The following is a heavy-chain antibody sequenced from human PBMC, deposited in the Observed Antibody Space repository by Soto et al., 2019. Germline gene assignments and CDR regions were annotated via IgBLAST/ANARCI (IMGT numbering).Heavy chain of an antibody. CDR2: ISYNGIT. Sequence: SETLSLTCVVSGDSITNGDYCCSWISKPPGKDLECIAYISYNGITHYNPSLKSPVTLSLDPAKKHFSLRMTSVTGADTAVYYCDGGIQEGLDPWTQGTVFPVSS. CDR1: GDSITNGDYC. V-gene: IGHV4-30-4*01. J-gene: IGHJ5*02. CDR3: DGGIQEGLDP. D-gene: IGHD4-17*01.